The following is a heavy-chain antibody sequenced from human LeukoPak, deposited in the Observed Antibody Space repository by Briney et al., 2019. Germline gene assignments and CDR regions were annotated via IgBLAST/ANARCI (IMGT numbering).Heavy chain of an antibody. Sequence: ASVKVSCKASGYTLTGYYMHWVRQAPGQGLEWMGWINPNSGGTNYAQKFQGRVTMTRDTSISTAYMELSRLRSDDTAVYYCARGGAIVVVPAAMVSWGQGTLVTVSS. J-gene: IGHJ4*02. D-gene: IGHD2-2*01. CDR3: ARGGAIVVVPAAMVS. CDR1: GYTLTGYY. V-gene: IGHV1-2*02. CDR2: INPNSGGT.